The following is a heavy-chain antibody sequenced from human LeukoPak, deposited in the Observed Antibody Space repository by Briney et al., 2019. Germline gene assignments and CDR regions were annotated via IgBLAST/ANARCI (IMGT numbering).Heavy chain of an antibody. CDR1: GGSISTNNYY. J-gene: IGHJ6*03. Sequence: SETLSLTCAVSGGSISTNNYYWGWIRRPPGKGLEWIGSIYYTGSTYYNPSLKSRVTISVDTSKNQFSLKLSSVTAADTAVYYCARDSRGYYYGSGSYGYYYYYMDVWGKGTTVTISS. CDR2: IYYTGST. V-gene: IGHV4-39*07. D-gene: IGHD3-10*01. CDR3: ARDSRGYYYGSGSYGYYYYYMDV.